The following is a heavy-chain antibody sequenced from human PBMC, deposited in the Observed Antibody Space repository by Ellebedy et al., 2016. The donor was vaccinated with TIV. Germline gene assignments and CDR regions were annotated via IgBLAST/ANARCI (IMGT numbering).Heavy chain of an antibody. CDR3: ARLLSDSSSSGYFQH. J-gene: IGHJ1*01. D-gene: IGHD6-6*01. CDR2: INHSGST. V-gene: IGHV4-34*01. CDR1: GGSFSGYY. Sequence: MPSETLSLTCAVYGGSFSGYYWSWIRQPPGKGLEWIGEINHSGSTNYNPSLKSRVTISVDTSKNQFSLKLSSVTAADTAVYYCARLLSDSSSSGYFQHWGQGTLVTVSS.